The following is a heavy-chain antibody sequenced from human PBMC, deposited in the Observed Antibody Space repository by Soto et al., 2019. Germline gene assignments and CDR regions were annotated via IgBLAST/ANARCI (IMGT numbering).Heavy chain of an antibody. Sequence: SETLSLTCTVSGGSISSYYWSWIRQPPGKGLEWIGYIYYSGSTNYNPSLKSRVTISVDTSKNQFSLKLSSVTAADTAVYYCARGKPLVVVAATTFDYWGQGTLVTVS. CDR3: ARGKPLVVVAATTFDY. V-gene: IGHV4-59*01. J-gene: IGHJ4*02. CDR1: GGSISSYY. CDR2: IYYSGST. D-gene: IGHD2-15*01.